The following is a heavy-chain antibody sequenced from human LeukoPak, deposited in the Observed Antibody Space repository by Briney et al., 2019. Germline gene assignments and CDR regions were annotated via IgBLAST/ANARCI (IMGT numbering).Heavy chain of an antibody. CDR1: GGTFSSYA. Sequence: ASVKVSCKASGGTFSSYAISWVRQAPGQGLEWMGGIIPIFGTANYAQRFQGRVTITTDESTSTAYMELSSLRSEDTAVYYCARDGGKGIVGAPGYWGQGTLVTVSS. CDR2: IIPIFGTA. V-gene: IGHV1-69*05. CDR3: ARDGGKGIVGAPGY. J-gene: IGHJ4*02. D-gene: IGHD1-26*01.